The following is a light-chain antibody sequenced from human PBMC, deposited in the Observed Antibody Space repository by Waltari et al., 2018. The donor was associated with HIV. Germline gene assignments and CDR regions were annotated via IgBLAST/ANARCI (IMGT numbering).Light chain of an antibody. Sequence: EIVMTXXPATXSGSPGEXANPPCRASQSVSSNLAWYQQKPGQAPRLLIYGAXTRATGXPARFSGSGSGTEFTLTISSLQSEDFAVYYCQQYNNWPPLFTFGPGTKVDIK. J-gene: IGKJ3*01. CDR3: QQYNNWPPLFT. CDR2: GAX. V-gene: IGKV3-15*01. CDR1: QSVSSN.